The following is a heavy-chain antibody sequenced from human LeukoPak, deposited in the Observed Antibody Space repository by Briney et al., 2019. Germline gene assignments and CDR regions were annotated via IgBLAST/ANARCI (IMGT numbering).Heavy chain of an antibody. CDR2: ISAYNGNT. CDR3: ARVKGLVVVPAALWVLDAFDI. V-gene: IGHV1-18*01. J-gene: IGHJ3*02. Sequence: ASVKDSCKASGYNFAHNIHWVRQAPGQGLEWMGWISAYNGNTNYAQKLQGRVTMTTDTSTSTAYMELKSLRSDDTAVYYCARVKGLVVVPAALWVLDAFDIWGQGTMVTVSS. D-gene: IGHD2-2*01. CDR1: GYNFAHN.